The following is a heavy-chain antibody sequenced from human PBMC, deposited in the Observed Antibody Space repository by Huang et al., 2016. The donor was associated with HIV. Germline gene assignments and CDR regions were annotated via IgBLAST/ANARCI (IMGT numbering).Heavy chain of an antibody. CDR1: GFTFRSYW. CDR3: ARVSRLRSGFDI. D-gene: IGHD3-3*01. J-gene: IGHJ3*02. Sequence: QVVESGGGLVQPGGSVRLSCVGSGFTFRSYWMSWVRQAPGKGPEGVANIHHEGIEKYYVDSVKGRFTISRDNAKNTLFLQMNSLRVEDTAVYHCARVSRLRSGFDIWGQGTMVTVSS. CDR2: IHHEGIEK. V-gene: IGHV3-7*01.